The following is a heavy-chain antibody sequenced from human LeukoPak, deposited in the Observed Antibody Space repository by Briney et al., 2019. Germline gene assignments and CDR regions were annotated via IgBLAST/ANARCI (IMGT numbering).Heavy chain of an antibody. V-gene: IGHV5-51*01. D-gene: IGHD3-10*01. Sequence: GESLKISCKGSGYSFTSYWIGWGRQMPGKGLEWMGIIYPGDSDTRYSPSFQGQVTISADKSISTAYLQWSSLKASDTAMYYCASSTYYYGSGSLYYYYGMDVWGKGTTVTVSS. J-gene: IGHJ6*04. CDR3: ASSTYYYGSGSLYYYYGMDV. CDR2: IYPGDSDT. CDR1: GYSFTSYW.